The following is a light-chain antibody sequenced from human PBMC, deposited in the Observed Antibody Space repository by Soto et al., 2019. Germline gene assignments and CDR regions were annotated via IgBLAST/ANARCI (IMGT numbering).Light chain of an antibody. CDR2: EGS. Sequence: QSVLTQPASVSGSPGQSITISCTGTSSDVGTYNLVSWYQLHPGQAPRLIIYEGSKRPSGVSDRFSGSRSGNTASLTISGLQAEDEADYYCCSYAGLTTLVYVFGTGTKVTVL. V-gene: IGLV2-23*01. J-gene: IGLJ1*01. CDR3: CSYAGLTTLVYV. CDR1: SSDVGTYNL.